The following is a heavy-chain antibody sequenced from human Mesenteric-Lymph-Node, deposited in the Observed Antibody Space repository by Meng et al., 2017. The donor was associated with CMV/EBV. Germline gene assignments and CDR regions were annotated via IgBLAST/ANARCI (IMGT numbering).Heavy chain of an antibody. J-gene: IGHJ4*02. CDR1: GFSLSTSGVG. Sequence: SGFSLSTSGVGVGWISQPPGKALEWLALIYWDDDKRYSASLKSRLTINKDTSKNEVVLTMTNMDPVDTGTYYCAHSVWSSSWCLFDYWGQGTLVTVSS. V-gene: IGHV2-5*02. CDR3: AHSVWSSSWCLFDY. CDR2: IYWDDDK. D-gene: IGHD6-13*01.